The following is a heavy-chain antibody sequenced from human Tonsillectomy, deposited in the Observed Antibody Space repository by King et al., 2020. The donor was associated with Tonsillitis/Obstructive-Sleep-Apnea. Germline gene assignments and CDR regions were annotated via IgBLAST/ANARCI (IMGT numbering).Heavy chain of an antibody. D-gene: IGHD3-9*01. Sequence: QLQESGPGLVKPSETLSLSCTVSGGSISSSRYYWGWIRQPPGKGLEWIGTIYYNGDTYYNPSLKSRVTVSIDTSANQFSLKLTSVTAADTALYYCARHAPDMDNYYYYMDVWGKGTTVTVSS. J-gene: IGHJ6*03. CDR3: ARHAPDMDNYYYYMDV. CDR1: GGSISSSRYY. V-gene: IGHV4-39*01. CDR2: IYYNGDT.